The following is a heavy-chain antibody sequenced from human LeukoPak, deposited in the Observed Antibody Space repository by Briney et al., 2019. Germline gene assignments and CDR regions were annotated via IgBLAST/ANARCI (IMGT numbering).Heavy chain of an antibody. CDR2: ISGSGGST. V-gene: IGHV3-23*01. Sequence: PGGSLRLSCAASGFTFSGYAMSWVRQAPGKGLEWVSSISGSGGSTYYADSVKGRFTISRDNSKNTLYLQMNSLRDEDTAVYYCAKDSSGYYRTFDYWGQGTLVTVSS. CDR3: AKDSSGYYRTFDY. J-gene: IGHJ4*02. D-gene: IGHD3-22*01. CDR1: GFTFSGYA.